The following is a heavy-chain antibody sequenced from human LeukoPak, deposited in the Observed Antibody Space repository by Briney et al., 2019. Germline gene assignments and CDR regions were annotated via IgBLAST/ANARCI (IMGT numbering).Heavy chain of an antibody. CDR2: ISGDGIST. CDR1: GFIFSNYW. V-gene: IGHV3-74*01. Sequence: PGGSLRLSCEASGFIFSNYWMHWLRQAPGKGLVWVSRISGDGISTTYADSVKGRFIISRDSAKNTLYLQMNSLRAEDTAVYYCARGETTYSWSTFDYWGQGTLTTVSS. J-gene: IGHJ4*02. D-gene: IGHD4-11*01. CDR3: ARGETTYSWSTFDY.